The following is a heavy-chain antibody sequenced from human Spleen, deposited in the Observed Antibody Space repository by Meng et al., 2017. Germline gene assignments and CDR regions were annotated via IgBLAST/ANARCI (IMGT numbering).Heavy chain of an antibody. Sequence: VQLTQWGAGFLTPSGTLSLTCVVSGGSFSAYYWSWIRQPPGKGLEWIGEINHSGSTNYNPSLESRATISVDTSQNNLSLKLSSVTAADSAVYYCARGPTTMAHDFDYWGQGTLVTVAS. J-gene: IGHJ4*02. CDR3: ARGPTTMAHDFDY. V-gene: IGHV4-34*01. D-gene: IGHD4-11*01. CDR2: INHSGST. CDR1: GGSFSAYY.